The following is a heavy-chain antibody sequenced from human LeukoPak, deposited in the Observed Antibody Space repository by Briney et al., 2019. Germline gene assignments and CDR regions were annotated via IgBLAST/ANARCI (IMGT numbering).Heavy chain of an antibody. D-gene: IGHD6-19*01. CDR2: INPNSGGT. CDR3: ARGNSGWYRVGDYYYGMDL. V-gene: IGHV1-2*02. J-gene: IGHJ6*02. CDR1: GYTFTGYY. Sequence: GASVKVSCKASGYTFTGYYMHWVRQAPGQGLEWMGWINPNSGGTNYAQKFQGRVTMTRDTSISTAYMELSRLRSDDTAVYYCARGNSGWYRVGDYYYGMDLWPQGNTVTVSS.